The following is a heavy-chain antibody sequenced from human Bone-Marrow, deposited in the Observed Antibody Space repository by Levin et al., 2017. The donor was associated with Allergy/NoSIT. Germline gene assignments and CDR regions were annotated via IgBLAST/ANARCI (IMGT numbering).Heavy chain of an antibody. J-gene: IGHJ4*02. CDR2: ITPFNGDT. D-gene: IGHD5-24*01. V-gene: IGHV1-45*02. Sequence: SVKVSCKTSGYSFTYHYLHWVRQAPGQALEWMGWITPFNGDTNYAQKLQDRVNITRDRSMSTAYMELSSLRSEDTAMYYCASGVGYNYAEDWGQGTLVTVSS. CDR1: GYSFTYHY. CDR3: ASGVGYNYAED.